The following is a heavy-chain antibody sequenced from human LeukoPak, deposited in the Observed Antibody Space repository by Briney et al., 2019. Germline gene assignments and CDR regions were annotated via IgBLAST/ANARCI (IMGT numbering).Heavy chain of an antibody. CDR2: IIPIFGTA. J-gene: IGHJ4*02. D-gene: IGHD6-19*01. CDR1: GGTFSSYA. V-gene: IGHV1-69*06. CDR3: ARATGYDVAGTFDY. Sequence: SVNVSCTASGGTFSSYAISWVRQAPGPGLEWTGGIIPIFGTANYAQKFQGRVTITADKSTSTAYMELSSLRSEDTAVYYCARATGYDVAGTFDYWGQGTLVTVSS.